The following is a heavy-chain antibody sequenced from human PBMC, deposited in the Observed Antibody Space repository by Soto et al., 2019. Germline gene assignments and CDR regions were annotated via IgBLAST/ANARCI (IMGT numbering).Heavy chain of an antibody. CDR1: GFTFSSHA. J-gene: IGHJ6*02. Sequence: QVQLVESGGGVVQPGRSLRLSCAVSGFTFSSHAMHWVRQAPGKGLEWVGWISAYNGNTNYAQKLQGRVTMTTDTSTSTAYMELRSLRSDDTAVYYCARDGKWVVVVAAPRNGMDVWGQGTTVTVSS. CDR3: ARDGKWVVVVAAPRNGMDV. CDR2: ISAYNGNT. D-gene: IGHD2-15*01. V-gene: IGHV1-18*01.